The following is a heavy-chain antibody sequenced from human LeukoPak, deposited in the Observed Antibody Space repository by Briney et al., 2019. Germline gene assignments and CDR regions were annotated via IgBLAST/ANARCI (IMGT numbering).Heavy chain of an antibody. CDR1: GGTFSSYA. CDR3: ARGYSSSSHYYYMDV. Sequence: SVKVSCKASGGTFSSYATSWVRQAPGQGLEWMGGIFPIFGTANYAQKFQGRVTITTDESTSTAYMELSSLRSEDTAVYYCARGYSSSSHYYYMDVWGKGTTITVS. J-gene: IGHJ6*03. CDR2: IFPIFGTA. V-gene: IGHV1-69*05. D-gene: IGHD6-6*01.